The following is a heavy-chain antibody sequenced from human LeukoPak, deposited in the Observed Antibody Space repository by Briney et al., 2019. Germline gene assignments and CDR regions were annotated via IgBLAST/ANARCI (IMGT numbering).Heavy chain of an antibody. CDR3: AKGVAGDY. D-gene: IGHD6-19*01. J-gene: IGHJ4*02. CDR2: ISYDGSNK. V-gene: IGHV3-30*18. Sequence: GGSLRLSCAASGFTFSTSGMHWVRQDPGKGLEWVALISYDGSNKYYADSVKGRFTISRDTSKNTLYLQMNSLRGEDTAVYFCAKGVAGDYWGQGTLVTVSS. CDR1: GFTFSTSG.